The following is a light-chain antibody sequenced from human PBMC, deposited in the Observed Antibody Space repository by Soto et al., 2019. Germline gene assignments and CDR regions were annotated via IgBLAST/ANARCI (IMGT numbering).Light chain of an antibody. J-gene: IGKJ4*01. CDR1: QNIVNY. CDR3: QQSYSAPLT. V-gene: IGKV1-39*01. Sequence: DIQMTQSPSSLSASVGDRVTITCRASQNIVNYLNWYQRKPGKAPQLLIYAASRLQSGVPSRFSGSGSGTDFKLTISTLQPEDFATYYCQQSYSAPLTFGGGTKVEIK. CDR2: AAS.